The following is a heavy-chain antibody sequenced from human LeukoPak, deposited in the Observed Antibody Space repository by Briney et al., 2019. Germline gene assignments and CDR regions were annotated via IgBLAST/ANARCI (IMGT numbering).Heavy chain of an antibody. D-gene: IGHD2-2*01. J-gene: IGHJ4*02. V-gene: IGHV3-74*01. CDR1: GFTFSSYW. Sequence: GGSLRLSCAASGFTFSSYWMHWVRQAPGKGLVWVSRINSDWSSTSYADCVKGRFTISRDNSKNTVYLHMNSLRAEDTAVYYCVKHSAPVLSAARPDYWGQGTLVTVSS. CDR3: VKHSAPVLSAARPDY. CDR2: INSDWSST.